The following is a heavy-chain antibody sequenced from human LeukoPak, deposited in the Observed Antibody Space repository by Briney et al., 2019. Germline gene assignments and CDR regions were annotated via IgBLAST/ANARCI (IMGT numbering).Heavy chain of an antibody. J-gene: IGHJ4*02. CDR3: ARHGDREMSTISFDY. Sequence: GESLKISCKGSGYSFTSYWISWVRQMPGKGLEWMGRIDPSDSYTNYSPSFQGHVTISTDKSISTAYLQWSSLKASDTAMYYCARHGDREMSTISFDYWGQGTLVTVSS. D-gene: IGHD5/OR15-5a*01. CDR2: IDPSDSYT. V-gene: IGHV5-10-1*01. CDR1: GYSFTSYW.